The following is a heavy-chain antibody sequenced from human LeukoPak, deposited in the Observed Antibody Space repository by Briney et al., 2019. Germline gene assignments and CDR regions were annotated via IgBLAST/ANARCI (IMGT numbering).Heavy chain of an antibody. V-gene: IGHV4-59*01. CDR1: GGSISRYY. CDR3: ARVYYSSSYDYWYFDL. D-gene: IGHD6-13*01. J-gene: IGHJ2*01. Sequence: SETLSLTCTVSGGSISRYYWSWIRQPPGKGLECFGYVYDSGTTNYNPSLKSRVTISVDTSKNQFSLKLSSVTAADTAVYYCARVYYSSSYDYWYFDLWGRGTLVTVSS. CDR2: VYDSGTT.